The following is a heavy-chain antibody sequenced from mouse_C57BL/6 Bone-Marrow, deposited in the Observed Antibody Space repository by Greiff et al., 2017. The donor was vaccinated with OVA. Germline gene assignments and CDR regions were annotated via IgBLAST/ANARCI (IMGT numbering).Heavy chain of an antibody. CDR2: INYDGSST. Sequence: EVQRVESEGGLVQPGSSMKLSCTASGFTFSDYYMAWVRQVPEKGLEWVANINYDGSSTYYLDSLKSRFIISRDNAKNILYLQMSRLKSEDTATYYCARVSNYPLWYFDVWGTGTTVTVSS. CDR1: GFTFSDYY. V-gene: IGHV5-16*01. J-gene: IGHJ1*03. CDR3: ARVSNYPLWYFDV. D-gene: IGHD2-5*01.